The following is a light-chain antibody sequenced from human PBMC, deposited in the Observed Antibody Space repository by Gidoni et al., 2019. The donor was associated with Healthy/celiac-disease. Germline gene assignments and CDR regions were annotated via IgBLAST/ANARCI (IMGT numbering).Light chain of an antibody. J-gene: IGKJ3*01. CDR3: MQSIQLPPIT. CDR1: QSLLHCYGKTY. CDR2: EVS. Sequence: DIVMTQTPLPLSVTPGKPASNSCKSSQSLLHCYGKTYLYWYLKKPGQPPQLLFYEVSNRFSGVPDRFSGSVSGTDFTLKISRVEAEDVGVYYCMQSIQLPPITFGPGTKVDIK. V-gene: IGKV2D-29*01.